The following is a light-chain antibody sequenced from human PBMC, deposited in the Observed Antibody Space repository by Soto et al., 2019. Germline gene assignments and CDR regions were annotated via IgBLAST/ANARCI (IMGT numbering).Light chain of an antibody. V-gene: IGKV1-39*01. J-gene: IGKJ5*01. CDR1: RIIDTY. CDR2: LAS. Sequence: DIQMTQSPSSLSASVGDRVTITCRASRIIDTYVDWYQQKPGKAPDLLIYLASTLQVGVPSRFSGSGSGTDFTLTIIDLQPEDFATYYCKHSYNTPITFGQGTRLEIK. CDR3: KHSYNTPIT.